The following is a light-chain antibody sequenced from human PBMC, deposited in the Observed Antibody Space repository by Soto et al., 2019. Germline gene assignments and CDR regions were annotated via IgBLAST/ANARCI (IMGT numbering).Light chain of an antibody. V-gene: IGKV3-20*01. CDR3: QQYGSAPRT. CDR2: GAS. CDR1: QTVSSNY. Sequence: EIVLTQSPGTLSLSPGERATLSCRASQTVSSNYLAWYQQKPGQAPRLLISGASSRATGIPDRFSGSGSGTDFTLTISRLEPEDFAVYYCQQYGSAPRTFGQVSKVEIK. J-gene: IGKJ1*01.